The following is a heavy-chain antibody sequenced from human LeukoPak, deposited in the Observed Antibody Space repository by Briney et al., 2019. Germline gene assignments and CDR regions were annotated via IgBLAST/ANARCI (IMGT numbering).Heavy chain of an antibody. CDR3: AREGPRAGAFDI. J-gene: IGHJ3*02. CDR2: ISYDGSNK. Sequence: PGGSLRLSCAASGFTFSSYAMHWVRQAPGKGLEWVAVISYDGSNKYYADSVKGRFTISRDNSKNTLYLQMNSLRAEDTAVYYCAREGPRAGAFDIWGQGTMVTVSS. CDR1: GFTFSSYA. D-gene: IGHD6-19*01. V-gene: IGHV3-30-3*01.